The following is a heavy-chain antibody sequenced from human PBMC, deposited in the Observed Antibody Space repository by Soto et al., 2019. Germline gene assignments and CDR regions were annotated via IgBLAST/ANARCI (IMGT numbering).Heavy chain of an antibody. CDR2: ITSIFGTA. Sequence: QVQLVQSGAEVKKPGSSVKVSCKASVGTFSSYAISWVRQAPGQGLEWMGGITSIFGTANYAQKFQGRVTITADESTSTAYMELSSLRSEDTAVYYCAREGGSYLNLDYWGQGTLITVSS. CDR3: AREGGSYLNLDY. D-gene: IGHD1-26*01. V-gene: IGHV1-69*01. CDR1: VGTFSSYA. J-gene: IGHJ4*02.